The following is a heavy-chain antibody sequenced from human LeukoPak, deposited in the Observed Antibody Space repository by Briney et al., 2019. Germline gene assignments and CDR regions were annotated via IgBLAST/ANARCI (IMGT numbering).Heavy chain of an antibody. Sequence: GGSLRLSCAASGFTFSSHGMHWVRQAPGKGLEWVAVISYDGSNKYYADSVKGRFTISRDNSKNTLYLQMSSLRAEDTAVYYCARVTALAGHRGAFDVWGPGTMVTVSS. CDR2: ISYDGSNK. D-gene: IGHD6-19*01. V-gene: IGHV3-30*03. CDR3: ARVTALAGHRGAFDV. J-gene: IGHJ3*01. CDR1: GFTFSSHG.